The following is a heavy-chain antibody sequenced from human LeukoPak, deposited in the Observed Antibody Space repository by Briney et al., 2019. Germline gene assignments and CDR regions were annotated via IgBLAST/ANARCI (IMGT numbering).Heavy chain of an antibody. J-gene: IGHJ4*02. CDR2: IIPILGIA. CDR3: ARDPDMEKGGTLYFY. CDR1: GGTFSSYT. V-gene: IGHV1-69*04. D-gene: IGHD2-8*01. Sequence: SVKVSCKASGGTFSSYTISWVRQAPGQGLEWMGRIIPILGIANYAQKFQGRVTITADKSTSTAYMELSSLRSEDTAVYYCARDPDMEKGGTLYFYWGQGTLVTVSS.